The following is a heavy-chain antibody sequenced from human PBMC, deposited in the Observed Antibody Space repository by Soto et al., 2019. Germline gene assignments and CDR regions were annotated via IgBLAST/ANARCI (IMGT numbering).Heavy chain of an antibody. D-gene: IGHD6-13*01. Sequence: QVQLQQWGAGLLKPSETLSLTCAVYGGSFSGYYWSWIRQPPGKGLEWIGEINHSGSTNYNPSLKSRVTISVDTSKNQFSLKLSSVTAADTAVYYCARGISGSWYGDYFYYWGQGTLVTVSS. V-gene: IGHV4-34*01. CDR1: GGSFSGYY. CDR2: INHSGST. J-gene: IGHJ4*02. CDR3: ARGISGSWYGDYFYY.